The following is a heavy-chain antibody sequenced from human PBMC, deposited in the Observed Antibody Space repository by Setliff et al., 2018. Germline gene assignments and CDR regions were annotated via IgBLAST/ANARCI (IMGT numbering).Heavy chain of an antibody. CDR2: IYTSGST. CDR1: GGSVSSGSYY. CDR3: ARPLHIMGTSTAYAFDI. D-gene: IGHD1-26*01. Sequence: PSETLSLTCTVSGGSVSSGSYYWSWIRQPAGKGLEWIGRIYTSGSTNYNPSLKSRVAISVDTSKNQFSLRLSSVTAADTAVYYCARPLHIMGTSTAYAFDIWGQGTMVTV. J-gene: IGHJ3*02. V-gene: IGHV4-61*02.